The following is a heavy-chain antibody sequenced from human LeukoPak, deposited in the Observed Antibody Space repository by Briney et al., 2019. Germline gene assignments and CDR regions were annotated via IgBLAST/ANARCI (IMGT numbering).Heavy chain of an antibody. Sequence: ASVKLSCTPSGYTFTADYAHWVRQAPGQGLGWMGWINTDSDDTSSAQRFQGRVTVTRDTSISTVYMELSRLRSDDTAVYYCARDYIDPGNYTPLGYWGQGTLVTVSS. J-gene: IGHJ4*02. D-gene: IGHD1-7*01. CDR1: GYTFTADY. CDR3: ARDYIDPGNYTPLGY. CDR2: INTDSDDT. V-gene: IGHV1-2*02.